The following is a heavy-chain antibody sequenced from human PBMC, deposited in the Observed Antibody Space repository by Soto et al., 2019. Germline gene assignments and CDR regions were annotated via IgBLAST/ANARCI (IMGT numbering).Heavy chain of an antibody. CDR3: ARDGSGSGSLWRFWFDP. J-gene: IGHJ5*02. CDR2: FYHSGST. D-gene: IGHD3-10*01. CDR1: GGSISSGGYS. V-gene: IGHV4-30-2*01. Sequence: QLQLQESGSGLVKPSHTLSLTCAVSGGSISSGGYSWSWIRQPPGKGLEWIGYFYHSGSTYYNPSLKSRLTISVDGSKNQYSLKLSSVTAADTAGYYCARDGSGSGSLWRFWFDPWGQGTLVTVSS.